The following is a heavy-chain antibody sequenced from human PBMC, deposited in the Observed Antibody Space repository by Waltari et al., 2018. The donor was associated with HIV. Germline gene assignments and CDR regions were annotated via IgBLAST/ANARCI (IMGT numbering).Heavy chain of an antibody. V-gene: IGHV4-4*07. CDR3: ARGGDDYGSGSHHYYYYGMDV. J-gene: IGHJ6*02. Sequence: QVQLQESGPGLVKPSETLSLTCTVSGGSISSYYWSWIRQPAGQGLEWIGRIYTSGSTNYNPSLKSRVTMSVDTAKTQFSLKLSSVTAADTAVYYCARGGDDYGSGSHHYYYYGMDVWGQGTTVTVSS. D-gene: IGHD3-10*01. CDR1: GGSISSYY. CDR2: IYTSGST.